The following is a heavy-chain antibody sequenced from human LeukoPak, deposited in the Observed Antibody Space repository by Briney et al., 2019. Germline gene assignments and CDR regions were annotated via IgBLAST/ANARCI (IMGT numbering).Heavy chain of an antibody. Sequence: PGRSLRLSCAASGFTFSSYAMHWVRQAPGKGLEWVAVISYDGSNKYYADSVKGRFTISRDNSKNTLYLQMNSLRAEDTAVYYCASDGTTILGATDAFDIWGQGTMVTVSS. D-gene: IGHD3-3*01. V-gene: IGHV3-30-3*01. CDR2: ISYDGSNK. CDR3: ASDGTTILGATDAFDI. CDR1: GFTFSSYA. J-gene: IGHJ3*02.